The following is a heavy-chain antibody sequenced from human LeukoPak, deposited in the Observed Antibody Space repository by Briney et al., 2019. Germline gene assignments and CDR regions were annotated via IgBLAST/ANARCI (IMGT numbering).Heavy chain of an antibody. CDR3: ARDPGRGSRVHNWFDP. Sequence: ASVKVSCKASGYTFTGYYMHWVRQAPGQGREWMGWINPNSGGTNYAQKFQGRVTMTRDTSISTAYMELSRLRSDDTAVYYCARDPGRGSRVHNWFDPWGQGTLVTVSS. J-gene: IGHJ5*02. D-gene: IGHD3-10*01. CDR2: INPNSGGT. CDR1: GYTFTGYY. V-gene: IGHV1-2*02.